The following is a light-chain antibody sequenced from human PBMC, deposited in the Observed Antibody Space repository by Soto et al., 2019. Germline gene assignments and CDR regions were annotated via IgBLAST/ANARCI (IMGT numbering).Light chain of an antibody. Sequence: DIQMTQSPSSLSASVGDRVTITCRASQSITNYLNWYQQKPGKAPKLLIYAASTLQSGVPSRFSGSGSGTDFTLTISSLQPEDFATYYCQHSYSSPRTFGQGTTGDIK. CDR3: QHSYSSPRT. J-gene: IGKJ1*01. CDR2: AAS. V-gene: IGKV1-39*01. CDR1: QSITNY.